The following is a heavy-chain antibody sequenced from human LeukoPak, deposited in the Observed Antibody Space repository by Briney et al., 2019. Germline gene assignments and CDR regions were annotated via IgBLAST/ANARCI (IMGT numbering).Heavy chain of an antibody. CDR2: IYYSGGT. CDR1: GGSISSYY. D-gene: IGHD3-10*01. CDR3: ARVDGSGSYSRFDP. J-gene: IGHJ5*02. Sequence: SETLSLTCTVSGGSISSYYWSWIRQPPGKGLEWIGYIYYSGGTNYNPSLKSRVTISVDTSKNQFSLKLSSVTAADTAVYYCARVDGSGSYSRFDPWGQGTLVTVSS. V-gene: IGHV4-59*01.